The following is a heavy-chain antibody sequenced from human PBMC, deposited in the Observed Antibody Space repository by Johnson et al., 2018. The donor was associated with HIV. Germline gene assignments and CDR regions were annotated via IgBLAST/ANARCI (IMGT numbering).Heavy chain of an antibody. CDR2: IYSGGST. V-gene: IGHV3-53*01. Sequence: VQLVESGGGLVQPGRSLRLSCAASGFTVSSNYMSWLRQAPGKGLEWVSVIYSGGSTYYADSVKGRFTISRDNSKNTLYLQMNSLRAEDTAGYYCARDRGGDDAFDIWGQGTMVTVSS. J-gene: IGHJ3*02. CDR1: GFTVSSNY. D-gene: IGHD3-10*01. CDR3: ARDRGGDDAFDI.